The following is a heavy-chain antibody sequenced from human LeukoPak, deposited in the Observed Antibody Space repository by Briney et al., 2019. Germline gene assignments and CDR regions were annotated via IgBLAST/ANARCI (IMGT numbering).Heavy chain of an antibody. CDR2: ISGSAGGT. Sequence: GGSLRLSCAVSGITLSNYGMSCVRHAPAEGVEWGAGISGSAGGTYYADSGKGRFTVSRDNAKNTLYLQLNNLRAEDTAVYFCAKRGVVIRVILVGFHKEAYYFDSWGQGALVTVSS. CDR1: GITLSNYG. J-gene: IGHJ4*02. V-gene: IGHV3-23*01. D-gene: IGHD3-22*01. CDR3: AKRGVVIRVILVGFHKEAYYFDS.